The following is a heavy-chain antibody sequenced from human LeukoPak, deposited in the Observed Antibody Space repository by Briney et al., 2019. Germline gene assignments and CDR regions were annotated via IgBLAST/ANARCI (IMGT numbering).Heavy chain of an antibody. V-gene: IGHV3-53*05. CDR3: TRNRVADTTEFAY. J-gene: IGHJ4*02. CDR2: LYPGGKT. CDR1: GFSVSNSY. Sequence: GGSLRLSCAASGFSVSNSYTSWVRLAPGKGLEFVSALYPGGKTYYADSVKGRFTISSDTSKNTVDVQMTSLRAEDTAIYYCTRNRVADTTEFAYWGQGTLVSVSS. D-gene: IGHD6-19*01.